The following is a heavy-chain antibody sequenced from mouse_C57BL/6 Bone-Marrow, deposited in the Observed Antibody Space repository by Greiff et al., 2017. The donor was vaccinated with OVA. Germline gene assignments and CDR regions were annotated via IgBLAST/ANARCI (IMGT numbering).Heavy chain of an antibody. Sequence: QVQLKESGPELVKPGASVKISCKASGYAFSSSWMNWVKQRPGKGLEWIGRIYPGDGDTNYNEKFRGKATLTADKSSSTAYLQLSRLTSEDAAVYYGGGRGGYDAWFAYWGQGTLVTVSA. D-gene: IGHD2-2*01. CDR3: GGRGGYDAWFAY. CDR2: IYPGDGDT. J-gene: IGHJ3*01. V-gene: IGHV1-82*01. CDR1: GYAFSSSW.